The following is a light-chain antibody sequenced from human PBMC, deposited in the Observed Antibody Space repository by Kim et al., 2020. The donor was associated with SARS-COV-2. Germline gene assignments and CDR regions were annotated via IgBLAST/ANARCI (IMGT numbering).Light chain of an antibody. J-gene: IGKJ3*01. CDR1: QSITIH. Sequence: DIQMTQSPSSLSASVGDRVTITCRTTQSITIHLNWYQQKPGRAPKLLISDASTLQGGVPSRFSGRGSETDFTLTISSLQPEDFATYFCQQSYITPFTFGPGTKVDIK. CDR3: QQSYITPFT. V-gene: IGKV1-39*01. CDR2: DAS.